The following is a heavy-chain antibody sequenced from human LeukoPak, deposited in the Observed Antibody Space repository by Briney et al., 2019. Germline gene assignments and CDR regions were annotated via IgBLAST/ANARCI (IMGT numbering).Heavy chain of an antibody. CDR3: ARDSPYYYDSSGYYHLYFDY. J-gene: IGHJ4*02. Sequence: SGGSLRLSCAASGFTFDDYGMSWVRQAPGKGLEWVSGINWNGGRSGYADSVKGRFTISRDNAQKSLYLQMNSLRAEDTALHYCARDSPYYYDSSGYYHLYFDYWGQGTLVTVSS. D-gene: IGHD3-22*01. CDR2: INWNGGRS. CDR1: GFTFDDYG. V-gene: IGHV3-20*04.